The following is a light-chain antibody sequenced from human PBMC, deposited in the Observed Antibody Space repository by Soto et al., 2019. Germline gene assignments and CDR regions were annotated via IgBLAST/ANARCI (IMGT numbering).Light chain of an antibody. Sequence: QSVLTQPPSASGTPGQTVTISCSGSSSNIGTSSVHWYKHLPGTAPKPLIYTNDQRPSGVSDRFSGSKSGTSASLAISGLQSEDEADYCAVWDDSLNGHVFGAGTKVTVL. CDR1: SSNIGTSS. V-gene: IGLV1-44*01. J-gene: IGLJ1*01. CDR3: AVWDDSLNGHV. CDR2: TND.